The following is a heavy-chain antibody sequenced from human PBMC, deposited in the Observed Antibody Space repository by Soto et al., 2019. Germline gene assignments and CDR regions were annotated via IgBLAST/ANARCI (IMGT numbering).Heavy chain of an antibody. V-gene: IGHV4-59*01. D-gene: IGHD1-26*01. CDR3: ARGVGSSPPRY. CDR2: IYDSGSP. J-gene: IGHJ4*02. CDR1: GGSISAYY. Sequence: TSETPSLTGTISGGSISAYYWSWIRQPPGQGLEWIGYIYDSGSPYYNPSLKSRVIISADTSKNQISLKLTSATAADTAVYFCARGVGSSPPRYWGRGTLVTVSS.